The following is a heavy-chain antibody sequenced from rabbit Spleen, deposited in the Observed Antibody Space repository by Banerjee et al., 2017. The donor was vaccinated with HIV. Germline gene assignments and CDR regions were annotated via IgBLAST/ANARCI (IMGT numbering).Heavy chain of an antibody. Sequence: QEQLVESGGGLVHPGASLTLTCTASGFTLRNYWMCWVRQAPGKGLEWIACIYSGSGGSTYYASWAKGRFTISKTSSTTVTLQMTSLTAADTATYFCARDTSSSFSSYGMDLWGQGTLVTVS. J-gene: IGHJ6*01. D-gene: IGHD1-1*01. CDR3: ARDTSSSFSSYGMDL. CDR1: GFTLRNYW. V-gene: IGHV1S45*01. CDR2: IYSGSGGST.